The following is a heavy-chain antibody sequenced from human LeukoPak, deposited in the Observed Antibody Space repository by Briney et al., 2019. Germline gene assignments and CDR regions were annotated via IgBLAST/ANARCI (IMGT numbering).Heavy chain of an antibody. J-gene: IGHJ4*02. Sequence: KPSETLSLTCTVSGVSISSSNSYWGWIRQPPGKGLEWIGSIYYSGNTYYNASLKSQVSISIGTSKNQFSLRLTSVTAADTAVYYCARQTGSGLFILPGGQGTLVTVSS. CDR3: ARQTGSGLFILP. CDR2: IYYSGNT. CDR1: GVSISSSNSY. D-gene: IGHD3/OR15-3a*01. V-gene: IGHV4-39*01.